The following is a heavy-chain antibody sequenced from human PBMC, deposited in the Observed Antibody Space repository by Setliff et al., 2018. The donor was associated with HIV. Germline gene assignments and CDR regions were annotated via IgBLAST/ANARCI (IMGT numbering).Heavy chain of an antibody. CDR2: IGHNGNT. CDR3: ARGEAFAVIFLKNWFDP. CDR1: GDSFSEFY. D-gene: IGHD2-21*01. Sequence: SETLSLTCAVYGDSFSEFYWNWIRQPPGKGLEWIGKIGHNGNTYYSPSLKSRVTLSVDTSKNQISLNVRSVTAADTAVYYCARGEAFAVIFLKNWFDPWGQGTLVTVSS. V-gene: IGHV4-34*01. J-gene: IGHJ5*02.